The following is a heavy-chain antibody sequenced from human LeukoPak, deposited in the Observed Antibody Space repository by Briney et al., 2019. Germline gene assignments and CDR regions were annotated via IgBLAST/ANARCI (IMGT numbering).Heavy chain of an antibody. J-gene: IGHJ5*02. CDR2: IKEDGSEK. CDR1: GFTFSIYW. CDR3: ASYRIGYCSGDTCYADWFDP. D-gene: IGHD2-15*01. V-gene: IGHV3-7*01. Sequence: PGGSLRLSCAASGFTFSIYWMSWVRQAPGKGLEWVANIKEDGSEKYYVDSVKGRFTISRDNAKNSLYLQMNNLRAEDTAVYYCASYRIGYCSGDTCYADWFDPWCQGTLVTVSS.